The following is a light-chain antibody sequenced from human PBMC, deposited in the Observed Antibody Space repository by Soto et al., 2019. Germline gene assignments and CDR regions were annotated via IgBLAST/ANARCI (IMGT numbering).Light chain of an antibody. CDR3: QQYGSSPPIT. J-gene: IGKJ5*01. CDR2: GAS. CDR1: QSISSL. V-gene: IGKV3-15*01. Sequence: EVVMTQSPATLSVSPGDTATLSCRASQSISSLLAWYQQRPGQSPRLLIYGASTRATGVPARFRGSGSETEFTLTINGLQSEDFGSYYCQQYGSSPPITFGQGTRLEIK.